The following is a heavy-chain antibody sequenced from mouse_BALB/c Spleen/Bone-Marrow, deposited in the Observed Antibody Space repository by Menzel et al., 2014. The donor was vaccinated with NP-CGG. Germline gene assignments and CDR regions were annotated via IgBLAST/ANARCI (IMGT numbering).Heavy chain of an antibody. CDR1: GYTFTSYW. CDR3: TSWDY. Sequence: LQQSGSELVRPGASVKLSCKASGYTFTSYWMHWVKQRHGQGLEWIGNIYPGSGSTNYDEKFKSKGTLTVDTSSSTAYMHLSSLTSEDFAVYYCTSWDYWGQGTTLTVSS. CDR2: IYPGSGST. J-gene: IGHJ2*01. V-gene: IGHV1S22*01.